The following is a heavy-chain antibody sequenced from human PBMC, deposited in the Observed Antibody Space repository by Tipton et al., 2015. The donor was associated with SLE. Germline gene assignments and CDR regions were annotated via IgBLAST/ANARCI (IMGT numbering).Heavy chain of an antibody. CDR1: GYTFTSYY. Sequence: QVQLVQSGPEVKKPGASVKVSCKASGYTFTSYYMHWVRQAPGQGLEWMGIINPSGGSTSYAQKFQGRVTMTRDTSTSTVYMELSSLRSEDTAVYYCATPNLDYSGGDDAFDIWGQGTMVTVSS. J-gene: IGHJ3*02. CDR2: INPSGGST. CDR3: ATPNLDYSGGDDAFDI. D-gene: IGHD4-11*01. V-gene: IGHV1-46*01.